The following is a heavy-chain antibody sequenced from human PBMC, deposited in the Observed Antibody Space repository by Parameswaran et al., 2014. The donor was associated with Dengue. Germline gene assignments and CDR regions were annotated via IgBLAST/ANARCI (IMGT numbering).Heavy chain of an antibody. CDR3: ARGQVVVAPAANLNYGMDV. CDR2: IYYSGST. V-gene: IGHV4-59*01. Sequence: WIRQPPGKGLEWIGYIYYSGSTNYNPSLKSRVTISVDTSKNQFSLKLSSVTAADTAVYYCARGQVVVAPAANLNYGMDVWGQGTTVTVSS. J-gene: IGHJ6*02. D-gene: IGHD2-2*01.